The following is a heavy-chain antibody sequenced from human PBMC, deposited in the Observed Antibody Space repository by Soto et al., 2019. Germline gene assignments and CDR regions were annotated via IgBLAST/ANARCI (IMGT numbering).Heavy chain of an antibody. CDR2: IYSGGYT. Sequence: EVQLVESGGGLIQPGGSLRLSCAVSGFTVSNNYMSWVRQAPGKGLEGVSVIYSGGYTAYGDSVKGRFTISRDNSKNNLYLQMNTRRATHPAVYYWRPQRGGGGYWGQGTLVTVSS. D-gene: IGHD6-25*01. CDR3: RPQRGGGGY. CDR1: GFTVSNNY. J-gene: IGHJ4*02. V-gene: IGHV3-53*01.